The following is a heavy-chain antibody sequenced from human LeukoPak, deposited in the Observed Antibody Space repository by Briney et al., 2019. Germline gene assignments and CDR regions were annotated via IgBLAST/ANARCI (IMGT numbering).Heavy chain of an antibody. J-gene: IGHJ4*02. V-gene: IGHV4-34*01. Sequence: SGTLSLTCAVYGGSFSGFYWNWIRQPPGKGLEWIGEINHSGSTTYNPSLKSRVTISVDTSKNQFSLKLSSVTAADTAVYYCARGLAGGGVFDYLGQGTLVTVSS. CDR3: ARGLAGGGVFDY. D-gene: IGHD3-16*01. CDR2: INHSGST. CDR1: GGSFSGFY.